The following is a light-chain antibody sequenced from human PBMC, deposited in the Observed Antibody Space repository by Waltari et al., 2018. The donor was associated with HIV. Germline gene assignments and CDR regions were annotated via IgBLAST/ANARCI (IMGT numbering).Light chain of an antibody. J-gene: IGLJ2*01. Sequence: QSVLTQSPSVSGAPGQRVTINCTGSTSNIGAGHDVHSYQHFPGTAPKLLIYGNNNRPSGVPERFSGSKSDTSASLVITGLQAGDDADYYCQSYDSTLSGSIFGGGTKLSVL. CDR3: QSYDSTLSGSI. CDR2: GNN. CDR1: TSNIGAGHD. V-gene: IGLV1-40*01.